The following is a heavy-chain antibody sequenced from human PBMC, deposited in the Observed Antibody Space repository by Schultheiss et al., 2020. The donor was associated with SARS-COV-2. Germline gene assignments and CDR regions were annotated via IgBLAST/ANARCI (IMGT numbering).Heavy chain of an antibody. V-gene: IGHV3-7*01. J-gene: IGHJ3*02. CDR3: ARDHPIYDSSGYYYLGAFDI. CDR1: GFTFSSYA. CDR2: IKEDGGEK. Sequence: GGSLRLSCAASGFTFSSYAMHCVRQAPGKGLEWVANIKEDGGEKYYVDSVKGRFTISRDNAKNSLYLQMNSLRAEDTAVYYCARDHPIYDSSGYYYLGAFDIWGQGTMVTVSS. D-gene: IGHD3-22*01.